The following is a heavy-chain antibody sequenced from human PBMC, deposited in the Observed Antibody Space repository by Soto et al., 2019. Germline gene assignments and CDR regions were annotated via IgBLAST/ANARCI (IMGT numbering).Heavy chain of an antibody. D-gene: IGHD2-15*01. CDR1: GGTFSSYA. V-gene: IGHV1-69*13. CDR2: IIPIFGTA. Sequence: ASVKVSCKASGGTFSSYAISWVRQAPGQGLEWMGGIIPIFGTANYAQKFQGRVTITADESTSTAYMELSSLRSEDTAVYYCARDLRSCSGGSCYPYYYGMDVWGQGTTVTVS. J-gene: IGHJ6*02. CDR3: ARDLRSCSGGSCYPYYYGMDV.